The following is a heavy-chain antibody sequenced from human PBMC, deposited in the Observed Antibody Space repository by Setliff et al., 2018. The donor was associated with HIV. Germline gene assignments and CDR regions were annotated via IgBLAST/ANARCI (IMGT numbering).Heavy chain of an antibody. J-gene: IGHJ6*03. CDR1: GGSINSGSYY. CDR2: IYSTGST. CDR3: ARDDIVATRYYYYYYMDV. Sequence: SETLSLTCTVSGGSINSGSYYWSWFRQPAGKGPEWIGHIYSTGSTNYNPSLKNRVTISVDTSKNQFSLNLSSVTATDTALYYCARDDIVATRYYYYYYMDVWGKGIPVTVSS. D-gene: IGHD5-12*01. V-gene: IGHV4-61*09.